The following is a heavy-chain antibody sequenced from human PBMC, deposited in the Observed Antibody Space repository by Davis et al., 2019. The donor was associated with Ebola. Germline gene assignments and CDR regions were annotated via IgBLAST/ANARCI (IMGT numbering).Heavy chain of an antibody. Sequence: PSETLSLTCTVSGGSISSYYWSWIRQPAGKGLEWIGYIYYSGSTNYNPSLKSRVTISVDTSKNQFSLKLSSVTAADTAVYYCARKDCSSTSCYDAFDIWGQGTMVTVSS. CDR2: IYYSGST. D-gene: IGHD2-2*01. V-gene: IGHV4-59*01. CDR3: ARKDCSSTSCYDAFDI. J-gene: IGHJ3*02. CDR1: GGSISSYY.